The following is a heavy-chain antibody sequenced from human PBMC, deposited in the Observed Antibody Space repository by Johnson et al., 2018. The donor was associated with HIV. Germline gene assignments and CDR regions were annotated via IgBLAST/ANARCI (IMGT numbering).Heavy chain of an antibody. J-gene: IGHJ3*02. Sequence: QVQLMESGGGVVQPGGSLRLSCAASGFSFRNYGMTWVRQAPGKGLEWVAVISYDGNNKYYTDSVKGRFTISRDNSKNTLYLQMNSLRAEDTAVYYCARDKTFYCGGDCYSAFDIWGQGTMVTVSS. CDR1: GFSFRNYG. CDR3: ARDKTFYCGGDCYSAFDI. CDR2: ISYDGNNK. V-gene: IGHV3-30*03. D-gene: IGHD2-21*01.